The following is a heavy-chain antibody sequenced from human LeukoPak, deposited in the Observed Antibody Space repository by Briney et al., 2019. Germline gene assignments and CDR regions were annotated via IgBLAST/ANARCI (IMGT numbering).Heavy chain of an antibody. CDR2: IYYSGST. Sequence: SETLSLTCTVSGGSISSSSYYWGWIRQPPGKGLEWIGSIYYSGSTYYNPSLKSRVTISVDTSKNQFSLKLSSVTAADTAVYYCARGLSIAVSNWFDPWGQGTLVTVSS. J-gene: IGHJ5*02. CDR1: GGSISSSSYY. D-gene: IGHD6-19*01. CDR3: ARGLSIAVSNWFDP. V-gene: IGHV4-39*07.